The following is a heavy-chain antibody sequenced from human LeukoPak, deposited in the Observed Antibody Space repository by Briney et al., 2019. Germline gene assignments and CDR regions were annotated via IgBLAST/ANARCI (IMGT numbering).Heavy chain of an antibody. CDR3: ARGAGAGYNLQPFGY. CDR1: GGSISSYY. Sequence: SETLSLTCTVSGGSISSYYWSCIRQPPGKGLEWIGYIYYNGSTKYNPSLKSRVSISVDTSKNQFSLKLSSVTAADTAVYYCARGAGAGYNLQPFGYWGQRTLVTVSS. D-gene: IGHD5-24*01. J-gene: IGHJ4*02. CDR2: IYYNGST. V-gene: IGHV4-59*08.